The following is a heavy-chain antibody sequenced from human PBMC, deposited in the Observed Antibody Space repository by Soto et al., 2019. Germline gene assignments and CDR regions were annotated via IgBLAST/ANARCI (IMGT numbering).Heavy chain of an antibody. D-gene: IGHD3-10*01. CDR1: GCSISSYY. Sequence: SETLSLTCTVPGCSISSYYWSWVRPPPGKGLEWIGYIYYSGSTNYNPSLKSRVTISVDKSKNQFSLKLSSVTAADTAVYYCARFRSFYYGSGYYYYYGMDVWGQGTTVTVSS. V-gene: IGHV4-59*12. CDR2: IYYSGST. CDR3: ARFRSFYYGSGYYYYYGMDV. J-gene: IGHJ6*02.